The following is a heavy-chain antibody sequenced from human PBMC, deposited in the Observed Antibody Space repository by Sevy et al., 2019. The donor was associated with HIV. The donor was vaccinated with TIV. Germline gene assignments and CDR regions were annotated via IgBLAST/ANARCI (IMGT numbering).Heavy chain of an antibody. CDR1: GYTFTSYG. D-gene: IGHD3-3*01. J-gene: IGHJ6*02. V-gene: IGHV1-18*01. Sequence: ASVKVSCKASGYTFTSYGISWVRQAPGQGLEWMGWISAYNGNTNYAQKLQGRVTMTTDTSTSTAYMELRSLRSDDTAVYYCARGRKGITIFGVVEGPYMDVWGQRTTVTVSS. CDR2: ISAYNGNT. CDR3: ARGRKGITIFGVVEGPYMDV.